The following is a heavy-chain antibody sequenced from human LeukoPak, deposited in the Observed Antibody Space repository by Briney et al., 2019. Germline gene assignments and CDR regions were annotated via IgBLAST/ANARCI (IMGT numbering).Heavy chain of an antibody. D-gene: IGHD1-26*01. CDR1: GDTFTSYG. Sequence: GASVKVSCKDSGDTFTSYGMSWVRQAPGQGLEWMGRIIPILGIANYAQKFQGRVTITADKSTSTAYMELSSLRSEDTAVYYCATDSKWELHFDYWGQGTLVTVSS. V-gene: IGHV1-69*04. J-gene: IGHJ4*02. CDR2: IIPILGIA. CDR3: ATDSKWELHFDY.